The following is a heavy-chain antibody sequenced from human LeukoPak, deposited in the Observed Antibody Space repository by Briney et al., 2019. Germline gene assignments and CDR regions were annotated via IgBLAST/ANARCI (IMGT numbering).Heavy chain of an antibody. V-gene: IGHV3-30*02. D-gene: IGHD3-9*01. CDR1: GFTFSSYG. Sequence: GGSLRLSCAASGFTFSSYGMRGVRQAPGKGLEWVAFIRYDGSNKYYADSVKGRFTISRDNSKNTLYLQRNSRRAEETAVYYWPKDYKEYYDTDNWFDPWGQGTLVTVSS. CDR2: IRYDGSNK. CDR3: PKDYKEYYDTDNWFDP. J-gene: IGHJ5*02.